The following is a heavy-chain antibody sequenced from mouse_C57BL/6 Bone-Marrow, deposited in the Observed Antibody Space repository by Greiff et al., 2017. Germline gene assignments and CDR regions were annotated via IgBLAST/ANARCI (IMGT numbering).Heavy chain of an antibody. Sequence: QVQLQQPGAELAMPGASVKLSCKASGYTFTSYWMHWVKQRPGQGLEWIGEIDPTDSYTNYNQKFKGKSTLTVDKSSSTAYMQLSSLTSEDSAVYYCAREGTAVVAQFDYWGQGTGLTVSS. V-gene: IGHV1-69*01. J-gene: IGHJ2*03. D-gene: IGHD1-1*01. CDR2: IDPTDSYT. CDR1: GYTFTSYW. CDR3: AREGTAVVAQFDY.